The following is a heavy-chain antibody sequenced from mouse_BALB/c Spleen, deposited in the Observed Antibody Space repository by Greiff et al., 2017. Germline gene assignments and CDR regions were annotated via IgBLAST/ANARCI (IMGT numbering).Heavy chain of an antibody. Sequence: EVMLVESGGGLVKPGGSLKLSCAASGFTFSSYTMSWVRQTPEKRLEWVATISSGGGNTYYPDSVKGRFTISRDNSKNNLYLQMSSLRSEDTALYYCARCFYGNYETWFAYWGQGTLVTVSA. CDR2: ISSGGGNT. CDR1: GFTFSSYT. J-gene: IGHJ3*01. V-gene: IGHV5-9*03. CDR3: ARCFYGNYETWFAY. D-gene: IGHD2-1*01.